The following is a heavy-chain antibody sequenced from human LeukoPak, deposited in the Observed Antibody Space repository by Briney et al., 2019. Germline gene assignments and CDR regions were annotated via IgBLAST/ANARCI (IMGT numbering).Heavy chain of an antibody. CDR1: GFTFSSYW. CDR2: IKQNGSEK. J-gene: IGHJ4*02. V-gene: IGHV3-7*01. D-gene: IGHD2-2*01. Sequence: GGSLRLSCAASGFTFSSYWMSWVRQAPGKGLEWVANIKQNGSEKYYVDSVKGRFTISRDNAKNSLYLQMNSLRAEDTAVYYCARADVVVPAAYFDYWGQGTLVTVSS. CDR3: ARADVVVPAAYFDY.